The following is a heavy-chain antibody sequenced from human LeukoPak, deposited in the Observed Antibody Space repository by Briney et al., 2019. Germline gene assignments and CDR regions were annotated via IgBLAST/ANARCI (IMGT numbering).Heavy chain of an antibody. J-gene: IGHJ5*02. Sequence: RAGGSLRLSCAASGFTFSTYAISWVRQAPGKGLEWLSVISGRANSAYYADSVKGRFTISRDNSQNTVSLQMNSLRVEDTGVYYCARENPYVSWGQGTLVTVSS. D-gene: IGHD1-14*01. CDR2: ISGRANSA. CDR1: GFTFSTYA. V-gene: IGHV3-23*01. CDR3: ARENPYVS.